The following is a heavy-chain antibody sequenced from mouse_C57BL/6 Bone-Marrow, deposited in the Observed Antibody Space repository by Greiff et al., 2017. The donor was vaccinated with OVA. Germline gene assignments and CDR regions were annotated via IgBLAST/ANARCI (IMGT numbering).Heavy chain of an antibody. CDR3: ARSFYYSSCYQFLYYLDY. CDR1: GYTFTDYN. J-gene: IGHJ2*01. V-gene: IGHV1-22*01. Sequence: EVQLQQSGPELVKPGASVKMSCKASGYTFTDYNMHWVKQSHGKSLEWIGYINPNNGGTSYNPTFKGKATLTVNKSSSTAYMELRSLTSKDCTVSYYARSFYYSSCYQFLYYLDYWGQGTTVTVSS. D-gene: IGHD2-5*01. CDR2: INPNNGGT.